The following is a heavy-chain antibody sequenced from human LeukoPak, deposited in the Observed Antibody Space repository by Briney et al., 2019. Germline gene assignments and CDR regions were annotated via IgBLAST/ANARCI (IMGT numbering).Heavy chain of an antibody. D-gene: IGHD6-13*01. V-gene: IGHV3-7*01. Sequence: GGSLRLSCAVSGFSVSGYWMTWVRQAPGKGLEWVANIKQDGSEKNYVDSVKGRFTISRDNAENSLFLQMNSLRVEDTAVYYCAREWQGGIAAAGTRSEGDYWGQGTLVAVSS. CDR2: IKQDGSEK. CDR1: GFSVSGYW. CDR3: AREWQGGIAAAGTRSEGDY. J-gene: IGHJ4*02.